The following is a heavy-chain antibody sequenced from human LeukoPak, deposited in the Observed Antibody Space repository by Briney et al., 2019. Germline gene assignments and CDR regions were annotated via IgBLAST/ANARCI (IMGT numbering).Heavy chain of an antibody. V-gene: IGHV1-18*01. CDR3: ARCPGLSGDYGLYYYYYMDV. Sequence: GASVKVSCKASGYTFTSYGISWVRQAPGQGLELMGWISAYNGNTNYAQKLQGRVTMTTDTSTSTAYMELGSLRSDDTAVYYCARCPGLSGDYGLYYYYYMDVWGKGTTVTVSS. CDR2: ISAYNGNT. CDR1: GYTFTSYG. J-gene: IGHJ6*03. D-gene: IGHD4-17*01.